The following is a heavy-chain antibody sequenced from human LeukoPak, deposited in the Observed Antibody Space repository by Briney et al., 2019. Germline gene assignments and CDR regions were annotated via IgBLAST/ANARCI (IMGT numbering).Heavy chain of an antibody. J-gene: IGHJ3*02. CDR2: IYYSGST. D-gene: IGHD6-13*01. CDR3: ARVKQQLAAFDI. V-gene: IGHV4-39*07. CDR1: GGSISSSSYY. Sequence: PSETLSLTCTVSGGSISSSSYYWGWIRQPPGKGLEWIGSIYYSGSTYYNPSLKSRVTISVDTSKNQFSLKLSSVTAADTAVYYCARVKQQLAAFDIWGQGTMVTVSS.